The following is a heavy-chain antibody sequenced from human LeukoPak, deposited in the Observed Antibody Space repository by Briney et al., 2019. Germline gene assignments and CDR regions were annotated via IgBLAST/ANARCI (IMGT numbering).Heavy chain of an antibody. CDR2: ISSSSSYI. CDR1: GFTFDDYA. CDR3: ARGGGYDSSGYPLFDY. J-gene: IGHJ4*02. Sequence: GGSLRLSCAASGFTFDDYAMHWVRQAPGKGLEWVSSISSSSSYIYYADSVKGRFTISRDNAKSSLYLQMNSLRAEDTAVYYCARGGGYDSSGYPLFDYWGQGTLVTVSS. V-gene: IGHV3-21*01. D-gene: IGHD3-22*01.